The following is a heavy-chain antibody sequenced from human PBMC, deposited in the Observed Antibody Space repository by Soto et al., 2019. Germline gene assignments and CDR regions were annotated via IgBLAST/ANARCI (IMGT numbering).Heavy chain of an antibody. CDR3: ARIVGATPFGFDY. J-gene: IGHJ4*02. D-gene: IGHD1-26*01. CDR1: GGSFSGYY. CDR2: INHSGST. V-gene: IGHV4-34*01. Sequence: SETLSLTCAVYGGSFSGYYWSWIRQPPGKGLEWIGEINHSGSTNYNPSLKSRVTISVDTSKNQFSLKLSSVTAADTAVYYCARIVGATPFGFDYWGRGTVVT.